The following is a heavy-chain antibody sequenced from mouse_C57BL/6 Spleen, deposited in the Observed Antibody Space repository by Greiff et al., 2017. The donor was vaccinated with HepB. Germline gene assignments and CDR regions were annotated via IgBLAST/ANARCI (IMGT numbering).Heavy chain of an antibody. CDR3: ARSGYSNSQDD. J-gene: IGHJ2*01. CDR1: GYAFSSSW. CDR2: IYPGDGDT. Sequence: QVQLQQSGPELVKPGASVKISCKASGYAFSSSWMNWVKQRPGKGLEWIGRIYPGDGDTNYNGKFKGKATLTADKSSSAAYMQLSSLTSEDSAVYYCARSGYSNSQDDWGQGTTLTVSS. V-gene: IGHV1-82*01. D-gene: IGHD2-5*01.